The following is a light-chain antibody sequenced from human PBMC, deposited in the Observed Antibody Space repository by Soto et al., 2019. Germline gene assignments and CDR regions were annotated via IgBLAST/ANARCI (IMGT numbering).Light chain of an antibody. CDR2: AAS. J-gene: IGKJ1*01. V-gene: IGKV1-27*01. CDR3: QTYNGDPWT. Sequence: DIQMTQSPSSLSAYVGDRVTITCRASHGISTYLVWYQQKPGTFPKLLIFAASTLQSGVPSRFSGSGSGTDFTLTISSLQPEDVATYYCQTYNGDPWTFGQGTKVEIK. CDR1: HGISTY.